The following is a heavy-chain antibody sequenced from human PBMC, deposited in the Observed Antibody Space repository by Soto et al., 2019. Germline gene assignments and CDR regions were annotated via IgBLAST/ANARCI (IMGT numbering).Heavy chain of an antibody. V-gene: IGHV3-49*04. CDR1: GFTFGEYA. Sequence: GGSLRLSCTASGFTFGEYAMNWVRQAPGKGLEGVGSIRSKAYGGTTEYAASVKGRFTISRDDSKSIAYLQMNSLKTEDTAVYYCTRDNGIAAVLFDYWGQGTLVTVSS. D-gene: IGHD6-6*01. CDR2: IRSKAYGGTT. J-gene: IGHJ4*02. CDR3: TRDNGIAAVLFDY.